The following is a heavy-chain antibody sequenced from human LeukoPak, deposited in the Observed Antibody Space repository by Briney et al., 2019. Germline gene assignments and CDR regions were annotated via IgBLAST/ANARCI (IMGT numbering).Heavy chain of an antibody. CDR2: INHGGST. V-gene: IGHV4-34*01. J-gene: IGHJ4*02. CDR1: GGSFSGYY. CDR3: ARVSSSGYYYGRDFDY. D-gene: IGHD3-22*01. Sequence: SETLSLTCAVYGGSFSGYYWSWIRQPLGKGLEWIGEINHGGSTNYNPSLKSRVTISVDTSKNQFSLKLSSVTAADTAVYYCARVSSSGYYYGRDFDYWGQGILVTVSS.